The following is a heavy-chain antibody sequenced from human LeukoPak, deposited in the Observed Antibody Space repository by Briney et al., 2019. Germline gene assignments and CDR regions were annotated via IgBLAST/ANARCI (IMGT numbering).Heavy chain of an antibody. D-gene: IGHD2-2*01. V-gene: IGHV4-59*11. CDR3: ARLTKYQYGIVDY. CDR1: GGSISSHY. CDR2: IYYSGST. J-gene: IGHJ4*02. Sequence: SETLSLTCTVSGGSISSHYWSWIRQPPGKGLGWIGYIYYSGSTNYNPSLKSRVTISVDTSKNQFSLKLSSVTAADTAVYYCARLTKYQYGIVDYWGQGTLVTVSS.